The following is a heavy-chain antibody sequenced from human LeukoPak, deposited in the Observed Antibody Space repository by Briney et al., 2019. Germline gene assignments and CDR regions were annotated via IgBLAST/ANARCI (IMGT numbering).Heavy chain of an antibody. D-gene: IGHD2-2*02. J-gene: IGHJ4*02. CDR3: ARNPPYCTSTSCYNDY. V-gene: IGHV1-2*02. CDR2: INPNSGAT. Sequence: ASVKVSCKASGYTFTIYYMHWVLQEPGQGVEWMGWINPNSGATSYAQRFQGRVTMTRDTSISTAYMELSGLTSDDTAVYYCARNPPYCTSTSCYNDYWGQGTLVTVSS. CDR1: GYTFTIYY.